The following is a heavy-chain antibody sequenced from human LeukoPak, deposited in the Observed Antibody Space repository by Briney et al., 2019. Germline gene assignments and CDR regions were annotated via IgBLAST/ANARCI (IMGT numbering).Heavy chain of an antibody. CDR3: AGNWNLDY. J-gene: IGHJ4*02. CDR2: IIPIFGTA. V-gene: IGHV1-69*13. Sequence: GGSVKVSCKASGGTLSSYAISWVRQAPGQGLEWMGGIIPIFGTANYAQKFQGRVTITADESTSTAYMELSSLRVDDTAVYFCAGNWNLDYWGQGTLVTVSS. D-gene: IGHD1-1*01. CDR1: GGTLSSYA.